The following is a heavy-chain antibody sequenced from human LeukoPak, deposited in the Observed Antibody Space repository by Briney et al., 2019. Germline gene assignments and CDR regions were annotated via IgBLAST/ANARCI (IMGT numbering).Heavy chain of an antibody. CDR2: IIPILGIA. J-gene: IGHJ4*02. Sequence: ASVKVSCKASGGIFSSYAISWVRQAPGQGLEWMGRIIPILGIANYAQKFQGRVTITADKSTSTAYMELSSLRSGDTAVYYCARDLRSNYYDSRPYFDYWGQGTLVTVSS. V-gene: IGHV1-69*04. CDR3: ARDLRSNYYDSRPYFDY. D-gene: IGHD3-22*01. CDR1: GGIFSSYA.